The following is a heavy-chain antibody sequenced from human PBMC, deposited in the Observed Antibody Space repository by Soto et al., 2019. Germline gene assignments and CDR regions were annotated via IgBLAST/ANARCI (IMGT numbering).Heavy chain of an antibody. Sequence: GGSLRLSCAASGFTVDDYAMHWVRQAPGKGLEWVSGISWNSETIDYADSVKGRFTISRDNAKSSLFLQMNSLRPDDTALYYCAKDMKWGGITTIHYFDSWGQGTLVTVSS. CDR3: AKDMKWGGITTIHYFDS. D-gene: IGHD5-12*01. J-gene: IGHJ4*02. CDR1: GFTVDDYA. V-gene: IGHV3-9*01. CDR2: ISWNSETI.